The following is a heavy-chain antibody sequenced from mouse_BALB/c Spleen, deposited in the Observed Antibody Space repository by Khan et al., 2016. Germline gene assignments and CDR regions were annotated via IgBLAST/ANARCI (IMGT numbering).Heavy chain of an antibody. V-gene: IGHV3-2*02. J-gene: IGHJ2*01. D-gene: IGHD1-1*01. Sequence: EVQLQESGPGLVKPSQSLSLTCTVTGYSITSDYAWNWIRQFPGNKLEWMGYISYSGSTSYNPSLKSRISITRDTSKNPFFLQFNSVTTEDTATYYCARDYYGSSYFDYWGQGTTLTVSS. CDR1: GYSITSDYA. CDR2: ISYSGST. CDR3: ARDYYGSSYFDY.